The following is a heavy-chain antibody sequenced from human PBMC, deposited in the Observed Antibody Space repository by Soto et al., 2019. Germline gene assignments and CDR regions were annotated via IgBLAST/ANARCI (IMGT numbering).Heavy chain of an antibody. CDR1: GFTFSSYV. Sequence: EVQLLESGGGLVQPGGFLRLSCAASGFTFSSYVMSWVRQAPGKGLEWVSTSSGSGVTTYHADSVKGRFTIIRDNSKNTLYLQMNSLRAEDTAGYYCAKGAVPHYYYGMDVWGQGTTVTVSS. CDR3: AKGAVPHYYYGMDV. CDR2: SSGSGVTT. V-gene: IGHV3-23*01. J-gene: IGHJ6*02.